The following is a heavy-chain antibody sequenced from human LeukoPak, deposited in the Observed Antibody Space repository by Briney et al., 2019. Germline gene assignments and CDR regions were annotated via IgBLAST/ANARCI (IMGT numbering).Heavy chain of an antibody. CDR2: INNTGNT. J-gene: IGHJ5*02. Sequence: SETLSLTCTVSGGSLSNYYWNCIRQPPGKGLEWIGYINNTGNTNYNPSLKSRVTISVDTTKKQFSLKLSSVTAADTAVYYCARDRLQLQSWGQGTLVTVSS. D-gene: IGHD1-1*01. V-gene: IGHV4-59*01. CDR3: ARDRLQLQS. CDR1: GGSLSNYY.